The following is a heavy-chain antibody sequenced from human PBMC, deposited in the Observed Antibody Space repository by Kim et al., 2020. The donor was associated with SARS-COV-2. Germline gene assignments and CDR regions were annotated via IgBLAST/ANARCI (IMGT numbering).Heavy chain of an antibody. Sequence: DGSNKNYADSVKGRFTISRDNAKNTLYLQMNSLRAEDTAVYYCARGGGPDYWGQGTLVTVSS. CDR3: ARGGGPDY. V-gene: IGHV3-74*01. J-gene: IGHJ4*02. CDR2: DGSNK. D-gene: IGHD2-15*01.